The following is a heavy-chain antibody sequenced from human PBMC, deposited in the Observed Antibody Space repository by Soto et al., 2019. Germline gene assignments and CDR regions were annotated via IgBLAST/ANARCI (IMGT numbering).Heavy chain of an antibody. CDR2: ISYDGSNK. CDR3: ASPVIVVVPAADDY. Sequence: PGGPLRLSCAASGFTFSSYAMHWVRQAPGKGLEWVAVISYDGSNKYYADSVKGRFTISRDNSKNTLYLQMNSLRAEDTAVYYCASPVIVVVPAADDYWGQGTLVTVSS. V-gene: IGHV3-30-3*01. D-gene: IGHD2-2*01. CDR1: GFTFSSYA. J-gene: IGHJ4*02.